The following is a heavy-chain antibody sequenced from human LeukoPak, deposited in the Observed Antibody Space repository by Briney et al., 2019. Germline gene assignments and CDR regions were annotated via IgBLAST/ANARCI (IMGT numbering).Heavy chain of an antibody. V-gene: IGHV3-11*04. CDR1: GFTFSDYY. CDR2: ISFSSGTI. Sequence: GGSLRLSCAASGFTFSDYYMSWVRQAPGKGLEWIACISFSSGTIFYADSAKGRFTISRDNAKNSLYLQMDSLRAEDTAIYYCARRDTESFYYYMDVWGKGTTVTVSS. CDR3: ARRDTESFYYYMDV. J-gene: IGHJ6*03.